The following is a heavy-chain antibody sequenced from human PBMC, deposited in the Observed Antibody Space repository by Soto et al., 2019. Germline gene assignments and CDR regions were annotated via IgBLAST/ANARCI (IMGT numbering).Heavy chain of an antibody. V-gene: IGHV1-46*01. CDR3: ARDRGIISPAGPRGFMDV. CDR2: INPNAGST. Sequence: QVQLVQSGAEVKKPGAPVKVSCKASGYTFTTFYLHWVRQAPGQGLEWMGTINPNAGSTSYAEKVQGRVTMTRDTSTSTVYMEVSSLRSEDTAVYYCARDRGIISPAGPRGFMDVWGQGTTVTVSS. D-gene: IGHD6-13*01. CDR1: GYTFTTFY. J-gene: IGHJ6*02.